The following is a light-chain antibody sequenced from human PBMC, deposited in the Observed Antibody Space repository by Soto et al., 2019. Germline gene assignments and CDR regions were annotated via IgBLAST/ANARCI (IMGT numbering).Light chain of an antibody. V-gene: IGLV4-69*01. CDR1: SAHSHYA. J-gene: IGLJ3*02. CDR2: VNNDGSH. CDR3: QTWGTGVQWV. Sequence: QSVLTQSPSASASLGASVTLTCTLNSAHSHYAITWHQQQPEKGPRYLMKVNNDGSHSKGDGIPDRFSGSSSGAERYLTISSLQSDDEADYYCQTWGTGVQWVFGEGTKVTVL.